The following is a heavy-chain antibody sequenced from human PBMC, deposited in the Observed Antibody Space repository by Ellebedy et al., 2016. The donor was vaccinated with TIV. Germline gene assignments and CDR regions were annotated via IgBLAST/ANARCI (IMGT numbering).Heavy chain of an antibody. D-gene: IGHD2-2*02. J-gene: IGHJ4*02. CDR3: TSPAVCHTTGCCRYYFDY. CDR2: IGLSDTST. CDR1: GFTFSSYA. V-gene: IGHV3-23*01. Sequence: PGGPLRLSCAASGFTFSSYAMNWVRQAPGKGLEWVSGIGLSDTSTYYSDSVKGRLTISRDNSKNTMYLQMNSLRDEDTAVYYCTSPAVCHTTGCCRYYFDYWGLGTLVTVSS.